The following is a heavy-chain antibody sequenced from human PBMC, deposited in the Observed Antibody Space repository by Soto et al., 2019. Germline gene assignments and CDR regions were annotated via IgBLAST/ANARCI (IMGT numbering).Heavy chain of an antibody. V-gene: IGHV4-61*01. CDR3: ARQREDYGDKNYHFDY. CDR2: VSYSGST. Sequence: SETLSLTCTVSGGSVSSGSYYWSWIRQPPGKGLEWIGYVSYSGSTYYNPSLKSRVTISIDTSKNQLSLKLSSVTAADTAVYYCARQREDYGDKNYHFDYRGQRTPVTVSS. CDR1: GGSVSSGSYY. D-gene: IGHD4-17*01. J-gene: IGHJ4*02.